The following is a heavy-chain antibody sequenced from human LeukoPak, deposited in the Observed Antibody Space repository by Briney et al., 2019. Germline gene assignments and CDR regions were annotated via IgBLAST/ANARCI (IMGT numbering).Heavy chain of an antibody. CDR1: GYTFTDYY. CDR3: ARVRSYCTNGVCYWDLDY. J-gene: IGHJ4*02. CDR2: INPNSGGT. V-gene: IGHV1-2*02. D-gene: IGHD2-8*01. Sequence: GASVKVSSKASGYTFTDYYMEWVRQAPGQGLEWMGWINPNSGGTNYAQKFQGRVTMTRDTSISTAYMELSRLRSDDTAVYYCARVRSYCTNGVCYWDLDYWGQGTLVTVSS.